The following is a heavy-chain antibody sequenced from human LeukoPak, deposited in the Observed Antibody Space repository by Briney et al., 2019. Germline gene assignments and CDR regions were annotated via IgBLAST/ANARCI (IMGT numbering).Heavy chain of an antibody. Sequence: ASVKVSCKASGYTFTSYDINWVRQATGQGLEWMGWMNPNSGNTGYAQKFQGRVTMTRNTSISTAYMELSSLRSEDTAMYYCAIVPAATGDWFDHWGQGTLVTVSS. CDR2: MNPNSGNT. V-gene: IGHV1-8*01. CDR1: GYTFTSYD. J-gene: IGHJ5*02. D-gene: IGHD2-2*01. CDR3: AIVPAATGDWFDH.